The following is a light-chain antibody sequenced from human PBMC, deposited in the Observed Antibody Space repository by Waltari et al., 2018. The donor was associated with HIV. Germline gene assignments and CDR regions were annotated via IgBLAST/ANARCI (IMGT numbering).Light chain of an antibody. Sequence: QSVLTQPPSLSAAPGQRVTISCSGSGSNIGSNYVSWYQQVPGTAPKVLIYDNDKRPSCIPDRFSGSTSGTSATLAITGLQSGDEADYYCAVWDSSLRSGRVFGGGTKLTVL. CDR3: AVWDSSLRSGRV. V-gene: IGLV1-51*01. J-gene: IGLJ3*02. CDR1: GSNIGSNY. CDR2: DND.